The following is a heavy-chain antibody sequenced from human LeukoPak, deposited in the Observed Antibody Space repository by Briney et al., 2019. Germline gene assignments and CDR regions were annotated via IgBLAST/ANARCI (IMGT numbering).Heavy chain of an antibody. CDR2: ISRHSGAST. CDR3: SKKGQNGDYGKPD. Sequence: PGGSLRLSCAGSGFTFGHYGMHWVRQAPGKGLECVASISRHSGASTYYAASVKGRFTISRDNSRSTLYLQMNSLRADDTAVYYCSKKGQNGDYGKPDWGQGTLVTVSS. J-gene: IGHJ4*02. D-gene: IGHD4-17*01. CDR1: GFTFGHYG. V-gene: IGHV3-23*01.